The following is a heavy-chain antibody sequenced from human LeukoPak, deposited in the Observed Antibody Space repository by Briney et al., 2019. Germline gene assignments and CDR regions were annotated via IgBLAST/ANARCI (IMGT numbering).Heavy chain of an antibody. V-gene: IGHV1-46*01. Sequence: GASVKVSCKASGYTFTSYYMHWVRQAPGQGLEWMGIINPSGGSTSYAQKFLGRVTMTRDTSTSTVYMELSSLRSEDTAVYYCARDKAYSSSPSHWYFDLWGRGTLVTVSS. D-gene: IGHD6-13*01. J-gene: IGHJ2*01. CDR2: INPSGGST. CDR1: GYTFTSYY. CDR3: ARDKAYSSSPSHWYFDL.